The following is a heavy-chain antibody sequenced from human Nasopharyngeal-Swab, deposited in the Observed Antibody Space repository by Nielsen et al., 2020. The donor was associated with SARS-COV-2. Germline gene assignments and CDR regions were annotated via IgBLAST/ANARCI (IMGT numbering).Heavy chain of an antibody. V-gene: IGHV3-23*02. D-gene: IGHD6-19*01. CDR2: ISGSGAST. J-gene: IGHJ3*02. CDR1: GFTFGTFA. Sequence: GESLKISCGTSGFTFGTFAMGWVRQASGTGLEWVSVISGSGASTYYGDSVKGRFVISRDNSKNNLYLQVNNLKVEDAAIYYCVKKGQQWLADDAFDTWGQGTLVIISS. CDR3: VKKGQQWLADDAFDT.